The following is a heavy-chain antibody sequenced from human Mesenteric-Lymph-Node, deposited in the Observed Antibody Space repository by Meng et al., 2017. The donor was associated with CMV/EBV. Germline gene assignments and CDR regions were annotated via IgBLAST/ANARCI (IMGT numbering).Heavy chain of an antibody. CDR2: INSDGSST. CDR1: GFTFSSYW. Sequence: GESLKISCAASGFTFSSYWMHWVRQAPGKGLVWVSRINSDGSSTSYADSVKGRFTISRDNSKNMLYLQMNSLRAEDTAVYYCAKDLGYSYGLRGGMDVWGQGTTVTVSS. J-gene: IGHJ6*02. D-gene: IGHD5-18*01. V-gene: IGHV3-74*01. CDR3: AKDLGYSYGLRGGMDV.